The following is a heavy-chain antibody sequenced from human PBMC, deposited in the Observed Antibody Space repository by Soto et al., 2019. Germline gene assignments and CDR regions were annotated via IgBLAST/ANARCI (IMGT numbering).Heavy chain of an antibody. J-gene: IGHJ4*02. V-gene: IGHV3-30*03. CDR2: IAYDGSNK. CDR3: ATDIVRYTYGACDY. CDR1: GFTFSSYG. Sequence: QVQLVESGGAVVQPGKSLRLSCAASGFTFSSYGMYWVRQAPGKGLEWVAAIAYDGSNKYHADSVKGRFTISRDNSKNTLYLQMNSLRVEDTAVYYCATDIVRYTYGACDYWGQGALVPVSS. D-gene: IGHD5-18*01.